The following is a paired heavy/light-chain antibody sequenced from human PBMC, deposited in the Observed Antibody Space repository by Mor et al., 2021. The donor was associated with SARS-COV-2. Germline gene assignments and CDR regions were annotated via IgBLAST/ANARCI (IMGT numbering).Heavy chain of an antibody. D-gene: IGHD3-10*01. CDR1: GYTFTSYY. CDR3: ARASGSGRRFDY. CDR2: INPSGGST. J-gene: IGHJ4*02. Sequence: QVQLVQSGAEVKTPEASVKLSCKTSGYTFTSYYIHWVRQAPGQGLEWMGMINPSGGSTSYSQKFQGRVSMTRDTSTSTVYMDLSSLRSEDTAVYFCARASGSGRRFDYWGQGTLVTVSS. V-gene: IGHV1-46*01.
Light chain of an antibody. Sequence: QAVVTQEPSLTVSPGGTVTLTCGSSTGAVTSGHYPYWFQQKPGQAPRTLIYDTSNKHSWTPARFSGSLLGGKAALTLSGAQPEDEADYYCLLSYSGARVFGGGTKLTVL. CDR2: DTS. J-gene: IGLJ3*02. CDR3: LLSYSGARV. CDR1: TGAVTSGHY. V-gene: IGLV7-46*01.